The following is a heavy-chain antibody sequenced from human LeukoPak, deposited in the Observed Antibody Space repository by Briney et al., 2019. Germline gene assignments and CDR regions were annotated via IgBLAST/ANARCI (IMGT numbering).Heavy chain of an antibody. CDR1: GFTFSSYG. D-gene: IGHD3-9*01. CDR3: AKLQLYYDILTGPLVDY. CDR2: IRYDRSDK. V-gene: IGHV3-30*02. J-gene: IGHJ4*02. Sequence: AGGSLRLSCAASGFTFSSYGMHWVRQAPGKGLEWVAFIRYDRSDKYYTDSVKGRFTISRDNSKNALYLQMNSLRAEDTAIYYCAKLQLYYDILTGPLVDYWGQGTLVTVSS.